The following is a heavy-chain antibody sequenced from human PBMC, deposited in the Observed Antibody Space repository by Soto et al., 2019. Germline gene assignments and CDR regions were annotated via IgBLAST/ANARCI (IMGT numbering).Heavy chain of an antibody. CDR2: ISYDGNVA. Sequence: QVQLVESGGGVVQPGRSLRLSCAASGFTFSSYGMHWVRQAPGKGLEWVTVISYDGNVAYYADSVKGRFTISRDNSKNTLYLQMNSLRTEDTAMYYCVKEGSITNWYFDYWGQGTLVTVSS. CDR1: GFTFSSYG. D-gene: IGHD1-1*01. CDR3: VKEGSITNWYFDY. V-gene: IGHV3-30*18. J-gene: IGHJ4*02.